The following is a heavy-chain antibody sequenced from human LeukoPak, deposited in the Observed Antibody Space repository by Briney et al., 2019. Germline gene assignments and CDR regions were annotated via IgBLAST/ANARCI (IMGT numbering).Heavy chain of an antibody. D-gene: IGHD2-2*03. V-gene: IGHV4-59*12. CDR1: GGSISSYY. CDR3: ARLDIVVVPAARMGDGY. CDR2: IYYSGST. J-gene: IGHJ4*02. Sequence: SETLSLTCTVSGGSISSYYWSWIRQPPGKGLEWIGYIYYSGSTNYNPSLKSRVTISVDTSKNQFSLKLSSVTAADTAVYYCARLDIVVVPAARMGDGYWGQGTLVTVSS.